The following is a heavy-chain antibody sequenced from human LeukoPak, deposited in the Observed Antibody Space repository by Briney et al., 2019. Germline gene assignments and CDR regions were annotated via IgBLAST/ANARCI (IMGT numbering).Heavy chain of an antibody. D-gene: IGHD6-13*01. V-gene: IGHV3-48*01. CDR2: ITPSNSIR. CDR1: GFTFTSYS. CDR3: VRGGSWTFDI. J-gene: IGHJ3*02. Sequence: GGSLRLSCAASGFTFTSYSMNWVRQAPGKGLEWISYITPSNSIRSYADSVRGRFTISRDNAKNSLYLQMNSLRAGDTAVYYCVRGGSWTFDIWGQGTMVTVSS.